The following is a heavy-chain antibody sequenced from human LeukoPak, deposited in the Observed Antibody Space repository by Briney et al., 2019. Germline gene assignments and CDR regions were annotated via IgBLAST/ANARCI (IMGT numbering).Heavy chain of an antibody. D-gene: IGHD6-19*01. CDR2: IYYSGST. Sequence: PSETLSLTCTVSGGSISSSSYYWGWIRQPPGKGLEWIGSIYYSGSTYYNPSLKSRVTISVDTSKNQFSLKLSSVTAADTAVYYCARLYSSGWYDAFDIWGQGTMVTVSS. J-gene: IGHJ3*02. CDR3: ARLYSSGWYDAFDI. CDR1: GGSISSSSYY. V-gene: IGHV4-39*01.